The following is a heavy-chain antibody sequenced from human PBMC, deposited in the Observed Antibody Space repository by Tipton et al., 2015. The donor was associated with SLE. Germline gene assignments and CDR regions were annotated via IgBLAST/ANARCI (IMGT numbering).Heavy chain of an antibody. CDR2: IREDGSEN. CDR1: GFTFSNHW. CDR3: VRDSPTVAGTFDS. Sequence: AVSGFTFSNHWMAWVRQAPGKGLEWVAHIREDGSENFYVDSVRGRFAISRDNAQNSLYLHMDNLRAEDTAVYYCVRDSPTVAGTFDSWGQGTLVIVS. D-gene: IGHD6-19*01. J-gene: IGHJ4*02. V-gene: IGHV3-7*03.